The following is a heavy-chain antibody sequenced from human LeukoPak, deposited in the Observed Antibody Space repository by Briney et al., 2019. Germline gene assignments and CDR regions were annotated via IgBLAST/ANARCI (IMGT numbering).Heavy chain of an antibody. CDR1: GFTVSSSY. CDR3: AKGGTTAYWYFDL. D-gene: IGHD4-17*01. Sequence: GGSLRLSCAVSGFTVSSSYMSWVRQAPGKGLEWVSIIYSDASTYYADSVKGRFSISRDNSKNTLYLQMNSLRAEDTALYYCAKGGTTAYWYFDLWGRGTPVTVSS. J-gene: IGHJ2*01. V-gene: IGHV3-66*01. CDR2: IYSDAST.